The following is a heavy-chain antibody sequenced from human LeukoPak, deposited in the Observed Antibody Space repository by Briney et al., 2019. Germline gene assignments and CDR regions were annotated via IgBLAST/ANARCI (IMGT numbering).Heavy chain of an antibody. V-gene: IGHV1-18*04. J-gene: IGHJ4*02. CDR2: ISANNANR. D-gene: IGHD6-19*01. CDR3: ARKMGSSSGWHQVFDY. Sequence: GASVKVSCKASGYTFTSYYMHWVRQAPGQGLEWMGWISANNANRNYAQNLQGRVTMTTDTSTSTAYMELRSLRSDDTAVYYCARKMGSSSGWHQVFDYWGQGTLVTVSS. CDR1: GYTFTSYY.